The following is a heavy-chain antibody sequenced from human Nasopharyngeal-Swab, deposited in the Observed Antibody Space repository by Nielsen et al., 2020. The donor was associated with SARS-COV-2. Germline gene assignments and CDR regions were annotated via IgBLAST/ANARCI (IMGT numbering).Heavy chain of an antibody. D-gene: IGHD6-19*01. J-gene: IGHJ4*02. Sequence: WIRQPPGKGLEWISYISGSSSTMYYADSVKGRFTISRDNANNSLYLQMRSLRDEDTAFYYCVAGNYNFDYWGQGTLVTVSS. CDR2: ISGSSSTM. V-gene: IGHV3-48*02. CDR3: VAGNYNFDY.